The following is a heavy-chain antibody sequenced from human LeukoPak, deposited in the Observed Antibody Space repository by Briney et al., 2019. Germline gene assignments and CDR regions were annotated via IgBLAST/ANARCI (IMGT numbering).Heavy chain of an antibody. Sequence: SQTLSLTFAISGDSVSSNNGAWNWLRQSPSRGLEWLGRTYYRSKWYDDYAESMKGRITISPDTSKNQFSLHVYAVTPEDTAVYYCARDVGTSGWHTFDYWGQGTLVTVSS. CDR1: GDSVSSNNGA. D-gene: IGHD6-19*01. V-gene: IGHV6-1*01. CDR2: TYYRSKWYD. J-gene: IGHJ4*02. CDR3: ARDVGTSGWHTFDY.